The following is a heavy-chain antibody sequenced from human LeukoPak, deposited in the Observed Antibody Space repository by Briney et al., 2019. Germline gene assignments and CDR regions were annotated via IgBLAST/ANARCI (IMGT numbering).Heavy chain of an antibody. CDR1: GFTFSDYY. D-gene: IGHD3-10*01. CDR3: TRLSAMLRGPEPIYYFDS. V-gene: IGHV3-11*01. J-gene: IGHJ4*02. CDR2: ISSSGSTI. Sequence: PGGSLRLSCAASGFTFSDYYMSWIRQAPGKGLERVSYISSSGSTIYYADSLKGRFTISRDNSKNSLFLQMNRLRVEDTAMYYCTRLSAMLRGPEPIYYFDSWGQGTLVTVSS.